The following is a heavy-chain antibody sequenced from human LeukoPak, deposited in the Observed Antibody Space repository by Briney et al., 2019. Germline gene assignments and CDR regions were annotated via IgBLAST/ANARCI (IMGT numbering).Heavy chain of an antibody. CDR3: VRRDISTTSSWGAFDI. D-gene: IGHD3-16*01. CDR2: ISATGGEI. J-gene: IGHJ3*02. V-gene: IGHV3-23*01. Sequence: PGGSLRLSCAASGFTFSRYVMNWVRQVPGRRPDWVSSISATGGEIFYADSVKGRFTISRDNSNNMVYLQMDSLRTDDTALYYCVRRDISTTSSWGAFDIWGQGTLVTVSS. CDR1: GFTFSRYV.